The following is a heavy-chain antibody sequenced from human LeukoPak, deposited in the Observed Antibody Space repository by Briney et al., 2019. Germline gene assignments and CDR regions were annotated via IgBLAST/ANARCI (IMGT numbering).Heavy chain of an antibody. CDR2: ISSSGSTI. Sequence: GGSLRLSCAASGFTFSGYYMSWIRQAPGKGLEWVSYISSSGSTIYYADSVKGRFTISRDNAKNSLYLQMNSLRAEDTAVYYCAREGFPLEWSNIGEPFDYWGQGTLVTVSS. CDR3: AREGFPLEWSNIGEPFDY. V-gene: IGHV3-11*01. J-gene: IGHJ4*02. CDR1: GFTFSGYY. D-gene: IGHD3-3*01.